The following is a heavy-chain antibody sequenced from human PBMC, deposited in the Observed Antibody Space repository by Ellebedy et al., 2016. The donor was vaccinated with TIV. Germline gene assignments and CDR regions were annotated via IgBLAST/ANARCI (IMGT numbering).Heavy chain of an antibody. J-gene: IGHJ5*02. CDR1: GYTLTELS. CDR3: AAVRRQIWFPKWFDP. Sequence: ASVTVSCKVSGYTLTELSMHWARQAPGKGLEWMGGFDSEDGERIYGQKFQGRVTMTEDISTDTAYMELSSLTSEDTAVYYCAAVRRQIWFPKWFDPWGQGTLVTVSS. CDR2: FDSEDGER. V-gene: IGHV1-24*01. D-gene: IGHD5-18*01.